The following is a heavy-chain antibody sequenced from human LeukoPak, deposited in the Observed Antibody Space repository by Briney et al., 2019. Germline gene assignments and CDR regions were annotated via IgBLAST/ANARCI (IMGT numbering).Heavy chain of an antibody. CDR3: ASAGVGFSLDP. CDR2: ISSSGTTI. V-gene: IGHV3-48*03. Sequence: GGSLRLSCAASGFTFSSSEMNWVRQTPGKGLECVSSISSSGTTIYYADSVKGRFTISRDNAKHSLYLQMDSLRAEDTAVYYCASAGVGFSLDPWGQGTLVTVSS. CDR1: GFTFSSSE. D-gene: IGHD2-8*01. J-gene: IGHJ5*02.